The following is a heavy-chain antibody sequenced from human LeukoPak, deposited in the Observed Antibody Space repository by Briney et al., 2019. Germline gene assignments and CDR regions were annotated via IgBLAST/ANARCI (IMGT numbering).Heavy chain of an antibody. D-gene: IGHD3-3*01. J-gene: IGHJ4*02. V-gene: IGHV3-11*01. Sequence: GGSLRLSCAASGFSSSDYYMSWIRQPPWKGLEWVSYISSSGSTIYYADSVKGRFTISRDNAKNSLYLQMNSLRAEDTAVYYCVRESGYSFDYWGQGSLVTVSS. CDR3: VRESGYSFDY. CDR2: ISSSGSTI. CDR1: GFSSSDYY.